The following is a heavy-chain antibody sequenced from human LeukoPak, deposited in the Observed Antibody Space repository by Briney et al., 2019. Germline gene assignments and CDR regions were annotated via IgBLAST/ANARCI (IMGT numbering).Heavy chain of an antibody. V-gene: IGHV4-34*01. J-gene: IGHJ5*02. Sequence: SETLSLTCAVYGGSFSGYYWSWIRQPPGKGLEWIGEINHSGSSNYTPSLESRVTMSVDTSKNQFSLKLSSVTAADTAVYYCARGGYYGSGNDFRFDPWGQGTLVTVSS. CDR1: GGSFSGYY. CDR3: ARGGYYGSGNDFRFDP. CDR2: INHSGSS. D-gene: IGHD3-10*01.